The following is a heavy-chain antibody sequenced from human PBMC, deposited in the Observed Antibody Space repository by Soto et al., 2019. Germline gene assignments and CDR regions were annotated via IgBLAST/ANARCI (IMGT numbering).Heavy chain of an antibody. CDR3: ARDLAAGDH. Sequence: QVQLVQSGAEVKKPGASVKLSCRTSGYTFTHYYIHWVRQAPGQGLEWLAIINPASASTNSAQDLRGRVTLTMDTSTTPVYMELSGLRAEDTAFFYCARDLAAGDHWGQGTLVTVSS. CDR1: GYTFTHYY. D-gene: IGHD6-13*01. V-gene: IGHV1-46*04. J-gene: IGHJ4*02. CDR2: INPASAST.